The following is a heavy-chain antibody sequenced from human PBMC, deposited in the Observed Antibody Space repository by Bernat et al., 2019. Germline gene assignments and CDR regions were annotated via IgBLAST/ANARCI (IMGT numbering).Heavy chain of an antibody. CDR2: ISSSSSYI. D-gene: IGHD1-26*01. CDR3: ARALGVGVTRIGDVFDS. Sequence: EVQLVESGGGLVKPGGSLRLSCAASGFIFSSYSMNWVRQAPGKGLEWVSSISSSSSYIYYADSMKGRFTISRDNAKNSLYLQMNSLRAEDTAVYYCARALGVGVTRIGDVFDSRGQGTMVTVSS. V-gene: IGHV3-21*01. CDR1: GFIFSSYS. J-gene: IGHJ3*02.